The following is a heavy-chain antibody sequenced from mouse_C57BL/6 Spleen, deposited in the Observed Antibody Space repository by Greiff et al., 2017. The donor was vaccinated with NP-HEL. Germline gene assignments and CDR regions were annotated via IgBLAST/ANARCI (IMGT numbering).Heavy chain of an antibody. CDR3: ARSVYDGYYGYYAMDY. CDR1: GYTFTDYN. Sequence: VQLKESGPELVKPGASVKIPCKASGYTFTDYNMDWVKQSHGKSLEWIGDINPNNGGTIYNQKFKGKATLTVDKSSSTAYMELRSLTSEDTAVYYCARSVYDGYYGYYAMDYWGQGTSVTVSS. CDR2: INPNNGGT. D-gene: IGHD2-3*01. V-gene: IGHV1-18*01. J-gene: IGHJ4*01.